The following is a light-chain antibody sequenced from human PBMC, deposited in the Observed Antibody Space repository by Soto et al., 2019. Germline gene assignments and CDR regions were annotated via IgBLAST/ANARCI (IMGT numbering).Light chain of an antibody. J-gene: IGKJ2*01. CDR1: QSVSSSY. Sequence: EIVLTQSPGTLSLSPGERATLSCRASQSVSSSYLAWYQQKPGQAPRLLIYGASSKATGIPDRFSGSGSRAFFTLTSSRLEHEDFVVYYCQQYGSSYTFGQGTKLEIK. CDR2: GAS. V-gene: IGKV3-20*01. CDR3: QQYGSSYT.